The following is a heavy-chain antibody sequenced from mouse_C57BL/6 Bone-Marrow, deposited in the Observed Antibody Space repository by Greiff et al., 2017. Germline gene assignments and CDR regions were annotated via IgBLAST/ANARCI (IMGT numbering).Heavy chain of an antibody. CDR3: ARWGTTDWYFDV. CDR1: GYTFTDYN. CDR2: INPNNGGT. D-gene: IGHD1-1*01. Sequence: EVQLQQSGPELVKPGASVKIPCKASGYTFTDYNMDWVKQSQGKSLEWIGDINPNNGGTIYNQKFKGKATLTVDKSSSTAYMELRSLTSEDTAVYYCARWGTTDWYFDVWGTGTTVTVSS. V-gene: IGHV1-18*01. J-gene: IGHJ1*03.